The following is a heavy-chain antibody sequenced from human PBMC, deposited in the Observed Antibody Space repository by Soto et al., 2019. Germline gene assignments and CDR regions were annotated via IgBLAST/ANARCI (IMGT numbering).Heavy chain of an antibody. J-gene: IGHJ4*02. CDR2: LGLIPRHT. CDR1: GSTFTSSV. V-gene: IGHV3-23*01. D-gene: IGHD3-16*02. Sequence: PGGSLRLCCAASGSTFTSSVMAWVRRPPGRGLEWISSLGLIPRHTFYVDSVKGRFTISRDNSRTTLYLQMTGLTFDDTAVYYCAAYADGPYRPPYDYWGQGTQVTVSS. CDR3: AAYADGPYRPPYDY.